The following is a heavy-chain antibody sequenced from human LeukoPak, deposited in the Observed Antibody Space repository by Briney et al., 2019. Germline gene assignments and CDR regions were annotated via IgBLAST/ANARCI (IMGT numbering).Heavy chain of an antibody. CDR2: TYYSGST. D-gene: IGHD3-22*01. Sequence: SETLSLTCTVSGGSISSSSYYWGWIRQPPGKGLEWIGSTYYSGSTYYNPSLKSRVTISVDTSKNQFSLNLSSVTAADTAVYYCARLYYDSSGYYQICYFDYWGQGTLVTVSS. J-gene: IGHJ4*02. V-gene: IGHV4-39*01. CDR1: GGSISSSSYY. CDR3: ARLYYDSSGYYQICYFDY.